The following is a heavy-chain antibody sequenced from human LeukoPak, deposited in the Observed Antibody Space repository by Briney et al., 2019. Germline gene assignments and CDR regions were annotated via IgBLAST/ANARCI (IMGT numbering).Heavy chain of an antibody. CDR3: ARARWEGSVAGRCDC. CDR2: IKEDGSET. D-gene: IGHD6-19*01. Sequence: PGGSLRLSCAASGFTFSEYWMSWVRQAPGRGLQWVANIKEDGSETYYDDSVRGRFTISGDNAKTSLYLQMNSLRVEDTAVYYCARARWEGSVAGRCDCWGQGTLVTVSS. CDR1: GFTFSEYW. V-gene: IGHV3-7*01. J-gene: IGHJ4*02.